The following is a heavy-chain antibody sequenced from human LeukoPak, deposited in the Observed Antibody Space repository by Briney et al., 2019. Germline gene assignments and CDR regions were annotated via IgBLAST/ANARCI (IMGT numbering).Heavy chain of an antibody. CDR3: AKGTLDIVVVPAAPKVYYFDY. CDR2: ISGSGGTT. D-gene: IGHD2-2*01. J-gene: IGHJ4*02. CDR1: GFTFSSYS. Sequence: GGSLRLSCAASGFTFSSYSMNWVRQAPGKGLEWVSSISGSGGTTHSADSVKGRFTISRDNSKNTLYLQMKSLRAEDTAVYYCAKGTLDIVVVPAAPKVYYFDYWGQGTLVTVSS. V-gene: IGHV3-23*01.